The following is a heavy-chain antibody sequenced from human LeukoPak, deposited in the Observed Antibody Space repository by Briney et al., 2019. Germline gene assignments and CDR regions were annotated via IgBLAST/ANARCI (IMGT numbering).Heavy chain of an antibody. Sequence: GGSLRLSCAASGFTFSSYSMNWVRQAPGKGLEWVSSISSSSSYIYYADSVKGRFTISRDNAKNSLYLQMNSLRAEDTAVYYCARDLGGSGRYTPSFDYWGQGTLVTVSS. J-gene: IGHJ4*02. V-gene: IGHV3-21*01. D-gene: IGHD6-19*01. CDR3: ARDLGGSGRYTPSFDY. CDR2: ISSSSSYI. CDR1: GFTFSSYS.